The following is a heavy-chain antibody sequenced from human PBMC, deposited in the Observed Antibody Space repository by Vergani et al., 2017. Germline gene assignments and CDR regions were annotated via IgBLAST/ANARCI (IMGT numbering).Heavy chain of an antibody. Sequence: QVQLVESAGGVVQPGGSLRLSCAASGVTFSNFGMHWIRQAPGKGLEWLAYIGKDVINTRYRDAVKGRFTVSRDNSKDILYLQMDSLRSEDTALYYCAKYLRDSTDALPDSWGPGTLVIVS. V-gene: IGHV3-30*02. D-gene: IGHD2-21*02. CDR2: IGKDVINT. J-gene: IGHJ4*02. CDR3: AKYLRDSTDALPDS. CDR1: GVTFSNFG.